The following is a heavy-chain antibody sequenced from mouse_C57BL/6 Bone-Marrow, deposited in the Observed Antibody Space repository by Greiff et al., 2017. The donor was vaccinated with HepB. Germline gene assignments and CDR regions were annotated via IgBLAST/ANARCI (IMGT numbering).Heavy chain of an antibody. Sequence: EVKLVESRAELVRPGASVKLSCTASGFNIKDYYMHWVKQRPEQGLEWIGRIDPEDGDTEYAPKFQGKATMTADTSSNTAYLQLSSLTSEDTAVYYCTTGDYDGRPWFAYWGQGTPVTVSA. J-gene: IGHJ3*01. CDR3: TTGDYDGRPWFAY. V-gene: IGHV14-1*01. D-gene: IGHD2-4*01. CDR2: IDPEDGDT. CDR1: GFNIKDYY.